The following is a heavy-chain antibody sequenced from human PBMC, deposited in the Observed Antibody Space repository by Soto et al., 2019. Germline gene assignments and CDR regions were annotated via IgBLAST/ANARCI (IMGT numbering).Heavy chain of an antibody. V-gene: IGHV1-46*01. CDR3: ARFRHYYGSGSYYNYYGMDV. J-gene: IGHJ6*02. CDR1: GYTFTSYY. Sequence: QVQLVQSGAEVKKPGASVKVSCKASGYTFTSYYMHWVRQAPGQGLEWMGIINPSGGSTSYAQKFQGRVTMTRDTSTSTVYMELSSLRSEDRAVHYCARFRHYYGSGSYYNYYGMDVWGQGTTVTVSS. CDR2: INPSGGST. D-gene: IGHD3-10*01.